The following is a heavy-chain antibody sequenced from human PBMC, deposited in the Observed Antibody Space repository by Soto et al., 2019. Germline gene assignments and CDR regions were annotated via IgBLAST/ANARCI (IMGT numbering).Heavy chain of an antibody. CDR1: GYTFTSYA. D-gene: IGHD2-2*01. Sequence: ASVKVSCKASGYTFTSYAMHWVRQAPGQRLEWMGWINAGNGNTKYSQKFQGRVTITRDTSASTAYMELSSLRSEDTAVYYCARELVVPAAPYYYYYMDVWGKGTTVTVSS. J-gene: IGHJ6*03. CDR3: ARELVVPAAPYYYYYMDV. CDR2: INAGNGNT. V-gene: IGHV1-3*01.